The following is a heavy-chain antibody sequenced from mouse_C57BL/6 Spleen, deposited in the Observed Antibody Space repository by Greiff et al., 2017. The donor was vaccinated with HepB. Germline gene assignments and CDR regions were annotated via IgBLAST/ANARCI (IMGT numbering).Heavy chain of an antibody. CDR2: IYPRSGNT. CDR1: GYTFTSYG. D-gene: IGHD1-1*01. CDR3: ARSGVLRYDY. J-gene: IGHJ2*01. V-gene: IGHV1-81*01. Sequence: QVHVKQSGAELARPGASVKLSCKASGYTFTSYGISWVKQRTGQGLEWIGEIYPRSGNTYYNEKFKGKATLTADKSSSTAYMELRSLTSEDSAVYFCARSGVLRYDYWGQGTTLTVSS.